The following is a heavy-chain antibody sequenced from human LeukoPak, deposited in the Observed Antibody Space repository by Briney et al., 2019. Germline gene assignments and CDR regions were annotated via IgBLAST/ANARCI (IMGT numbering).Heavy chain of an antibody. J-gene: IGHJ6*03. V-gene: IGHV4-59*12. D-gene: IGHD6-19*01. Sequence: SETLSLTCTVSGGSISSYYWSWIRQPPGKGLEWIGYIYYSGSTNYNPSLKSRVTMSVDTSKNQFSLKLSSVTAADTAVYYCASQGAVAGTSYYYYYMDVWGKGTTVTISS. CDR3: ASQGAVAGTSYYYYYMDV. CDR2: IYYSGST. CDR1: GGSISSYY.